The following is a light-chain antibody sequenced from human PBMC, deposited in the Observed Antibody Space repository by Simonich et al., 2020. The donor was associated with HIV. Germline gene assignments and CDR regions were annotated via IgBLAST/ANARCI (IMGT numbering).Light chain of an antibody. J-gene: IGKJ5*01. V-gene: IGKV3-15*01. Sequence: EIVMTQSPATLSVSPGERATPSCRASQSVSSNLAWYQQKPGQAPRLLIYGASTRATGIPARFSGSGSGTEFTLTISSMQSEDFADYYCQQYNNWPITFGQGTRLEIK. CDR1: QSVSSN. CDR3: QQYNNWPIT. CDR2: GAS.